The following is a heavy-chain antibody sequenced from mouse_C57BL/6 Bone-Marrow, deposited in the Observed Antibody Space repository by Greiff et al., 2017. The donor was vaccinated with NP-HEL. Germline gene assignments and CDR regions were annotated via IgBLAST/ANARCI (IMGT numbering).Heavy chain of an antibody. J-gene: IGHJ2*01. CDR3: ARFGYGSSY. Sequence: VKLVESGAELARPGASVKLSCKASGYTFTSYGISWVKQRTGQGLEWIGEIYPRSGNTYYNEKFKGKATLTADKSSSTAYMELRSLTSEDSAVYFCARFGYGSSYWGQGTTLTVSS. CDR1: GYTFTSYG. CDR2: IYPRSGNT. D-gene: IGHD1-1*01. V-gene: IGHV1-81*01.